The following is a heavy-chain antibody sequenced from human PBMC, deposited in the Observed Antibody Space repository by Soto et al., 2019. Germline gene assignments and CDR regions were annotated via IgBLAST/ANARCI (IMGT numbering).Heavy chain of an antibody. D-gene: IGHD3-9*01. CDR1: GFTFSSYA. CDR2: ISGSGGSK. CDR3: ARGRLRYFDWLESAFDL. Sequence: GGSLRLSCAASGFTFSSYAMSWVRQAPGKGLEWVSAISGSGGSKYYADSVKGRFTISRDNSKNTLYLQMNSLRAEDTAVYYCARGRLRYFDWLESAFDLWGQGTLVTVSS. J-gene: IGHJ5*02. V-gene: IGHV3-23*01.